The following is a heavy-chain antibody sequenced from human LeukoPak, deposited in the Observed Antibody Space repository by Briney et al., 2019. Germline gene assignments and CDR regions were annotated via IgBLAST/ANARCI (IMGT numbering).Heavy chain of an antibody. J-gene: IGHJ4*02. CDR3: VREAYGDSGLDY. CDR1: GFTFSSYA. D-gene: IGHD4-17*01. V-gene: IGHV3-30*04. CDR2: ISYDGSNK. Sequence: GGSLRLSCAASGFTFSSYAMHWVRQAPGKGLEWVAVISYDGSNKYYADSVKGRFTISRDNSKNTLYLQMNSLRAEDTAVYYCVREAYGDSGLDYWGQGTLVTVSS.